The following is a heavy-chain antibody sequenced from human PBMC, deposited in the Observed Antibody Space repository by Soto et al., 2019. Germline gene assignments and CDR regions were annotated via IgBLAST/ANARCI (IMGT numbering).Heavy chain of an antibody. CDR2: IYTSGGT. Sequence: SETLSLACTVSGGSISSYYWSWIRQPAGKGLEWIGRIYTSGGTNYNPSLKSRVTMSVDTSKNQFSLKLSSVTAADTAVYYCASESKIEQQLGNWGQGTLVTVSS. V-gene: IGHV4-4*07. CDR1: GGSISSYY. D-gene: IGHD6-13*01. J-gene: IGHJ4*02. CDR3: ASESKIEQQLGN.